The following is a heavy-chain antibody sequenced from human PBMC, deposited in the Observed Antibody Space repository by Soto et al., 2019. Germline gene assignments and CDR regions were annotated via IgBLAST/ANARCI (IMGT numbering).Heavy chain of an antibody. Sequence: QVQLVQSGAEVKKPGASVKVSCKASGYTFSGYYIHWMRQAPGQGLEWMGWINPDRGDTNYAQKFQGRVTMTRDTPISIAFMELSTLRSDDTAVYYCASEVESTYYFDYWGQGTLVTVSS. CDR1: GYTFSGYY. CDR3: ASEVESTYYFDY. V-gene: IGHV1-2*02. D-gene: IGHD1-26*01. CDR2: INPDRGDT. J-gene: IGHJ4*02.